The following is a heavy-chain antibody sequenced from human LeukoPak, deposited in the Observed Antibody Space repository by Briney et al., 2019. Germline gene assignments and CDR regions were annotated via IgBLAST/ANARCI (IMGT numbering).Heavy chain of an antibody. CDR1: GFSFDGYA. J-gene: IGHJ4*02. CDR2: IRGKAYGATA. V-gene: IGHV3-49*04. CDR3: ARVNYYNSASFYYGYFDY. D-gene: IGHD3-22*01. Sequence: GGSLRVSCSASGFSFDGYAMSWVRQAPGNGLQWVGFIRGKAYGATATYAASVQGRFIISRDDSSNIVHLQMNSLKIEDTAVYFCARVNYYNSASFYYGYFDYWGQGALVTVSS.